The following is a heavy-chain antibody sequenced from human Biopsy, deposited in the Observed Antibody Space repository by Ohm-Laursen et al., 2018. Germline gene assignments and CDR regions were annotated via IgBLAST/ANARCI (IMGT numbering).Heavy chain of an antibody. CDR1: GDSINNYY. CDR3: ARGMRSSGWPYFDS. Sequence: GTLSLTCTVSGDSINNYYWSWIRQPAGKGLAWIGRIYTSGSPNYNLSLEGRVTMSVDTSKNQFSLKLSSVTAADTAGYYCARGMRSSGWPYFDSWGQGTLVTVSS. CDR2: IYTSGSP. D-gene: IGHD6-19*01. J-gene: IGHJ4*02. V-gene: IGHV4-4*07.